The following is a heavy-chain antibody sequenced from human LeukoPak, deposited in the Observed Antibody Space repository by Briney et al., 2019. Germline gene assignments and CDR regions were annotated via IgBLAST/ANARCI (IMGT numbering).Heavy chain of an antibody. Sequence: GGSLRLSCAASGFTFSDYYMSWIRQAPGKGLEWVSYISSSGSTIYYADSVKGRFTISRDNAKNSLYLQMNSLRAEDTAVYYCARGGYCSSTSCLGYYYYYGMDVWGQGTTVTVSS. D-gene: IGHD2-2*01. CDR1: GFTFSDYY. CDR3: ARGGYCSSTSCLGYYYYYGMDV. V-gene: IGHV3-11*01. J-gene: IGHJ6*02. CDR2: ISSSGSTI.